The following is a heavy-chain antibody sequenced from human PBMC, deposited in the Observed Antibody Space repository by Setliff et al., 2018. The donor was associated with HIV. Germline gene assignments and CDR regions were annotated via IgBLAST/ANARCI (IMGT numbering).Heavy chain of an antibody. J-gene: IGHJ6*03. CDR1: GYTFTNYD. V-gene: IGHV1-8*02. D-gene: IGHD2-2*02. Sequence: AASVKVSCKASGYTFTNYDINWVRQSPGQGLEWLGWMNPNSGRAGSAQMFQGRLTMTRDTSISTAYMELSSLTSEDTAVYFCARSRYQLLYDMDVWGKGTTVTVSS. CDR3: ARSRYQLLYDMDV. CDR2: MNPNSGRA.